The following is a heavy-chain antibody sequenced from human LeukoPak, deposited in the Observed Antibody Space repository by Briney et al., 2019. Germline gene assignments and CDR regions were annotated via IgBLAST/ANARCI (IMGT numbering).Heavy chain of an antibody. Sequence: GASVKVSCKASGGTFSSYAISWVRQAPGQGLEWMGGIIPIFGTANYAQKFQGRVTITADESTSTAYMELSSLRSEDTAVYYCAYYYGSGSYLDYWGQGTLVTVSS. CDR3: AYYYGSGSYLDY. D-gene: IGHD3-10*01. CDR2: IIPIFGTA. V-gene: IGHV1-69*13. CDR1: GGTFSSYA. J-gene: IGHJ4*02.